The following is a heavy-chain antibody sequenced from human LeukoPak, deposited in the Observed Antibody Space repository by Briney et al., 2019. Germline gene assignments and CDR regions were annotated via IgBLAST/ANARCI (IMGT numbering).Heavy chain of an antibody. J-gene: IGHJ4*02. Sequence: GESLKISCKGSGYSFSSYWIGWVRQMPGKGLECMGIIYPGDSETTYSPSFQGQVTFSADKSISTGYLLWSSLKASDTAMYYCARRIAAAGAFDYWGQGTLVTVSS. V-gene: IGHV5-51*01. CDR3: ARRIAAAGAFDY. CDR2: IYPGDSET. D-gene: IGHD6-13*01. CDR1: GYSFSSYW.